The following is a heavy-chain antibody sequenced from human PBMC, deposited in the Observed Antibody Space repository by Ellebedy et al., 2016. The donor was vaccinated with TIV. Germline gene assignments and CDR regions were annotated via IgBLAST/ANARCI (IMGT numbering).Heavy chain of an antibody. V-gene: IGHV4-34*01. J-gene: IGHJ4*02. CDR1: GGSFSGYY. CDR3: ARGYSGYDPFDY. Sequence: SETLSLTXAVYGGSFSGYYWSWFRQPPGKGLEWIGEINHSGSTNYNPSLKSRVTISVDTSKNQFSLKLSSVTAADTAVYYCARGYSGYDPFDYWGQGTLVTVSS. D-gene: IGHD5-12*01. CDR2: INHSGST.